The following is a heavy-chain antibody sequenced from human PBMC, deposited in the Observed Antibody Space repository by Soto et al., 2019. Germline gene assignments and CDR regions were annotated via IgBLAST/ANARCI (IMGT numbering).Heavy chain of an antibody. J-gene: IGHJ4*02. CDR3: AHTILWFGESYFDY. V-gene: IGHV2-5*02. CDR2: IYWDDDK. Sequence: GLDLAWLAVIYWDDDKRYSPSLKTRLTITKDTSKNQVVLTMTNMDPVDTATYYCAHTILWFGESYFDYWGQGTLVTVSS. D-gene: IGHD3-10*01.